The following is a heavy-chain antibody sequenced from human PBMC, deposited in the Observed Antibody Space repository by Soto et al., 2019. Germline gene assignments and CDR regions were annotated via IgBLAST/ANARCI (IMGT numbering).Heavy chain of an antibody. V-gene: IGHV1-69*01. Sequence: QVQVVQSGAEVKRPGSSVKISCKASGGSLRTYALSWVRQAPGQGLEWMGGIIPLLGTTYHAQKFQGRVTFTADESTSTAYMELSGLRTEDTAVYYCARGGRWDSLSSGSATFGYWGQGTLVIVSS. D-gene: IGHD3-10*01. J-gene: IGHJ4*02. CDR1: GGSLRTYA. CDR3: ARGGRWDSLSSGSATFGY. CDR2: IIPLLGTT.